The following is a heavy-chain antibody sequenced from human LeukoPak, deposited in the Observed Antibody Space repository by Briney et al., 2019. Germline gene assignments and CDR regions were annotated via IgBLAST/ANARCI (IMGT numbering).Heavy chain of an antibody. CDR2: ISSSGGTK. V-gene: IGHV3-48*03. CDR1: GFAFSNYE. CDR3: ARDLSRYCSGGSCFSPFDY. J-gene: IGHJ4*02. D-gene: IGHD2-15*01. Sequence: GGSLRLSCADSGFAFSNYEMNWVRQAPGKGLEWVSYISSSGGTKYYVDSVEGRFIISRDNAKNSLYLQMNSLRSEDTAVYYCARDLSRYCSGGSCFSPFDYWGQGTLVTVSS.